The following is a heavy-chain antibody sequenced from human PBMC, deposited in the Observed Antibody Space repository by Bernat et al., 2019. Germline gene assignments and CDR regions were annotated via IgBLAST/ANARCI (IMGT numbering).Heavy chain of an antibody. Sequence: EVQLLESGGGLVQPGGSLRLSCAASGFTFSSYAMSWGRQAPGKGLEWVSAISGSGGSTYYADSVKGRFTISRDNSKNTLYLQMNSLRAEDTVVYYCAKGSGDYYGSGNPNYWGQGTLVTVSS. CDR1: GFTFSSYA. CDR3: AKGSGDYYGSGNPNY. V-gene: IGHV3-23*01. J-gene: IGHJ4*02. CDR2: ISGSGGST. D-gene: IGHD3-10*01.